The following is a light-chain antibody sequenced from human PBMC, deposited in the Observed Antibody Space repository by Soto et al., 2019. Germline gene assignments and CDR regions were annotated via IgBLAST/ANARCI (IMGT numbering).Light chain of an antibody. J-gene: IGLJ1*01. CDR1: NIGSKS. CDR3: QVWDSSSDQYV. V-gene: IGLV3-21*02. CDR2: DDY. Sequence: SYELTQAPSVSVAPGQTARITCGGNNIGSKSVHWYQQRPGQAPVLVVHDDYDRPSGIPERFSGSNSGNTATLTISRVEVGDEADYYCQVWDSSSDQYVFGIGTKVTVL.